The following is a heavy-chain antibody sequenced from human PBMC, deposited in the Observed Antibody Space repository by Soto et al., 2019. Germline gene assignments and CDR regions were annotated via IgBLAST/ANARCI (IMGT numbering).Heavy chain of an antibody. Sequence: GESLKISCKDSEDKFTNYWIAWVRQMPGKGLEWMGIIHVGTSDIRYSPPFKGQVTISAEKSISTAYLQWSSLKAADTAMYYCARHRGVRDYYYGLDVWGQGTTVTVSS. J-gene: IGHJ6*02. V-gene: IGHV5-51*01. CDR3: ARHRGVRDYYYGLDV. D-gene: IGHD2-8*02. CDR2: IHVGTSDI. CDR1: EDKFTNYW.